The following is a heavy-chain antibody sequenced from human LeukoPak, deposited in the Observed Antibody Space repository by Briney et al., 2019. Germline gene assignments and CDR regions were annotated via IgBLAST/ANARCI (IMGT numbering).Heavy chain of an antibody. CDR2: IYYSGST. CDR3: ARGPYGAVAYNWFDP. V-gene: IGHV4-59*01. CDR1: GGSISSYY. J-gene: IGHJ5*02. D-gene: IGHD6-19*01. Sequence: PSETLSLTCTVSGGSISSYYWSWIRQPPGKGLEWIGYIYYSGSTNYNPSLKSRVTISVDTSKNQFPLKLSSVTAADPAVYYCARGPYGAVAYNWFDPWGQGTLVTVSS.